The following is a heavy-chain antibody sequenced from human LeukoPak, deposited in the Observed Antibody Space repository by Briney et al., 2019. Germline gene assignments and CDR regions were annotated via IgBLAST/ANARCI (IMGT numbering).Heavy chain of an antibody. D-gene: IGHD3-3*01. CDR1: GYTFTSYD. J-gene: IGHJ3*02. V-gene: IGHV1-8*01. Sequence: ASVKVSCKASGYTFTSYDINWVRQATEQGLEWMGWMNPNSGNTGYAQKFQGRVTMTRNTSINTAYMELSSLRSEDTAVYYCARDFGMAMGTYDAFDIWGQGTMVTVSS. CDR3: ARDFGMAMGTYDAFDI. CDR2: MNPNSGNT.